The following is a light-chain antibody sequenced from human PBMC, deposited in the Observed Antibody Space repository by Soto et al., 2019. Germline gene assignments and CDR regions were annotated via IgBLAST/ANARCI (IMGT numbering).Light chain of an antibody. CDR3: QQYDSYSVT. Sequence: DIQMTQSPSTVSASVGDRVTITCRASQSINNWLAWYQQKPGKAPKLLIFDASKLESGVPSRFSGSGSGTEFTLTISSLQTDDFATYCCQQYDSYSVTFGPGTKVDTK. CDR2: DAS. CDR1: QSINNW. J-gene: IGKJ3*01. V-gene: IGKV1-5*01.